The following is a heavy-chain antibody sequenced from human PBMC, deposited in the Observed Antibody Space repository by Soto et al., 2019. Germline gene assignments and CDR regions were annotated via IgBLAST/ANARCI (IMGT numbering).Heavy chain of an antibody. J-gene: IGHJ4*03. CDR1: GFTFSSYA. D-gene: IGHD5-12*01. Sequence: QVQLVESGGGVVQPGRSLRLSCAASGFTFSSYAMHWVRQAPGKGLEWVAVISYDGSNKYYADSVKGRFTISRDNSKNTLYLQMNSLRAEDTAVYYCAREGIIVATTYDYWGQGTTVTVSS. CDR2: ISYDGSNK. CDR3: AREGIIVATTYDY. V-gene: IGHV3-30-3*01.